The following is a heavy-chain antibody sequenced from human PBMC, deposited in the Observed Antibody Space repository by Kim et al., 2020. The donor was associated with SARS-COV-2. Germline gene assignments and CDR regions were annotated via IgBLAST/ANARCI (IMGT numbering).Heavy chain of an antibody. CDR2: IKSKPDGGTI. CDR1: GFTFSNAW. V-gene: IGHV3-15*01. D-gene: IGHD3-10*01. Sequence: GGSLRLSCAASGFTFSNAWMSWVRQAPGKGLEWVGRIKSKPDGGTIDYAAPGKVRFTTARDDSKSTVYLHMNSLRTEDTAVYYCTTDLSGGCWGQGTLVT. J-gene: IGHJ4*02. CDR3: TTDLSGGC.